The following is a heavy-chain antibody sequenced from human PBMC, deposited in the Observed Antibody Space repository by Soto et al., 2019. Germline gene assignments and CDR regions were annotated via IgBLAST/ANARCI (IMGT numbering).Heavy chain of an antibody. D-gene: IGHD3-22*01. J-gene: IGHJ4*02. CDR2: ISSRGTTI. Sequence: GGSLRLSCAASGFTFSTYTMNWVRQAPGKGLEWVSYISSRGTTIYYADSVKGRFTISRDTAKNSLYLQMNSLRAEDTAVYYCARTHSSGYWLYDFWGQGTLVTVSS. CDR3: ARTHSSGYWLYDF. V-gene: IGHV3-48*01. CDR1: GFTFSTYT.